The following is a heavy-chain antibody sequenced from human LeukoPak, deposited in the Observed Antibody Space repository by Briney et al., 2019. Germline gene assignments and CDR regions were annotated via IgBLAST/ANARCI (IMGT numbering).Heavy chain of an antibody. D-gene: IGHD3-22*01. Sequence: GGSLRLSCAASGFTFSSYGMHWVRQAPGKGLEWVAVISYDGSNKYYADSVKGRFTISRDNSKNTLYLQMNSLRAEDTAVYYCAKDSLPYYYDSSGYYDYWGQGTLVTVSS. CDR3: AKDSLPYYYDSSGYYDY. V-gene: IGHV3-30*18. CDR1: GFTFSSYG. J-gene: IGHJ4*02. CDR2: ISYDGSNK.